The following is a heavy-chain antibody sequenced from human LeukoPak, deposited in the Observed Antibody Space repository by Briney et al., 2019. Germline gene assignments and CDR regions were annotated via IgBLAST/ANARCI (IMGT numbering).Heavy chain of an antibody. Sequence: SETLSLTCTVSGGSISSYYWSWIRQPPGKGLEWIGYIYYSGSTNYNPSLKSRVTISVDTSKNQFSLKLSSVAAADTAVYYCARAAAGIWVDYWGQGTLVTVSS. V-gene: IGHV4-59*01. J-gene: IGHJ4*02. CDR3: ARAAAGIWVDY. CDR2: IYYSGST. CDR1: GGSISSYY. D-gene: IGHD6-13*01.